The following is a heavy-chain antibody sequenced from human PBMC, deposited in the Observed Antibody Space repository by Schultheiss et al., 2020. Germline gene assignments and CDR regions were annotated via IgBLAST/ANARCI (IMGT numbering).Heavy chain of an antibody. CDR3: ARDSGSTLTTFGPPGHP. CDR2: ISAYNGNT. CDR1: GYTFTSYG. J-gene: IGHJ5*02. V-gene: IGHV1-18*01. D-gene: IGHD4-17*01. Sequence: ASVKVSCKASGYTFTSYGISWVRQAPGQGLEWMGWISAYNGNTNYAQKLQGRVTMTTDTSISTAYMELTSLTSDDTAVYYCARDSGSTLTTFGPPGHPWGQGTLVNGSS.